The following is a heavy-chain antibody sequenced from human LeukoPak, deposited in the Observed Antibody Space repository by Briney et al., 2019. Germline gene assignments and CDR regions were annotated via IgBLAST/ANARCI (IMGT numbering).Heavy chain of an antibody. CDR3: ARDGGHVDIVATIMGYFDY. CDR1: GFTFSSYA. CDR2: ISYDGSNK. J-gene: IGHJ4*02. D-gene: IGHD5-12*01. V-gene: IGHV3-30-3*01. Sequence: PGGSLRLSCAASGFTFSSYAMHWVRQAPGKGLEWVAVISYDGSNKYYADSVKGRFTISRDNSKNTLYLQMNSLRAEDTAVYYCARDGGHVDIVATIMGYFDYWGQGTLVTVSS.